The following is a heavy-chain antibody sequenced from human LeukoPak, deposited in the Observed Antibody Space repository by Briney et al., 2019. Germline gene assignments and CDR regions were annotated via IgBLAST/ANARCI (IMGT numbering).Heavy chain of an antibody. CDR1: GYSITSGYY. Sequence: PSETLSLTCSVSGYSITSGYYWGWIRQPPGKGLEWIGSIYHTGNTFYDPSFNSRVTISVDTSKTQFSLSLSSVTAADTAVYYCARYCSSTTCYTRGGDYWGQGTLVTVSS. D-gene: IGHD2-2*02. CDR2: IYHTGNT. J-gene: IGHJ4*02. CDR3: ARYCSSTTCYTRGGDY. V-gene: IGHV4-38-2*02.